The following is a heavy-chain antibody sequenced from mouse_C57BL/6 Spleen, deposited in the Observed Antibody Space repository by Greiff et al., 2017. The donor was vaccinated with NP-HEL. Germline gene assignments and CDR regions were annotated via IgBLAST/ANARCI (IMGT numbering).Heavy chain of an antibody. CDR2: ISDGGSYT. Sequence: EVQLVESGGGLVKPGGSLKLSCAASGFTFSSYAMSWVRQTPEKRLEWVATISDGGSYTYYPDNVKGRFTISRDNAKNNLYLQMSHLKSEDTAMYYCARRGDPGAMDYWGQGTSVTVSS. CDR3: ARRGDPGAMDY. J-gene: IGHJ4*01. V-gene: IGHV5-4*01. CDR1: GFTFSSYA.